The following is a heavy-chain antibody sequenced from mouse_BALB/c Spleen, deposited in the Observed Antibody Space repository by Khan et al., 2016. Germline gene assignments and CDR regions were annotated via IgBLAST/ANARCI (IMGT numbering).Heavy chain of an antibody. CDR1: GYTLTTAG. CDR2: INTHSGEP. V-gene: IGHV9-4*02. D-gene: IGHD6-1*01. CDR3: AREPYAMDY. J-gene: IGHJ4*01. Sequence: QIQLVQSGPELKKPGETVRFSCKASGYTLTTAGMQWVQKMPGKGLKWIGWINTHSGEPTYAEDFKGRFAFSLETSANTAHLQIRNLKNEDTATYFCAREPYAMDYWGQGTSVTVSS.